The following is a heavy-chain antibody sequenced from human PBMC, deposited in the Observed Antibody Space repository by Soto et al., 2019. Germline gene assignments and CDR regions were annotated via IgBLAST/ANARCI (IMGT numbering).Heavy chain of an antibody. CDR3: ARDLRYCTNVVCSSNWFDP. CDR1: GGSISSYY. V-gene: IGHV4-59*01. Sequence: SETLSLTCTVSGGSISSYYWSWIRQPPGKGLEWIGYIYYSGSTNYNPSLKSRVTISVDTSKNQFSLKLSSVTAADTGVYYCARDLRYCTNVVCSSNWFDPWGQGTLVTVSS. D-gene: IGHD2-8*01. CDR2: IYYSGST. J-gene: IGHJ5*02.